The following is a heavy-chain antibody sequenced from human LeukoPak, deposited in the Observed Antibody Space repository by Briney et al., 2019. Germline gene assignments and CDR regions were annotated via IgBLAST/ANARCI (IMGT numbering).Heavy chain of an antibody. CDR2: INPNSGGT. J-gene: IGHJ3*02. D-gene: IGHD3-22*01. Sequence: ASVKVSCKASGYTFTSYGISWVRQAPGQGLEWMGRINPNSGGTNYAQKFQGRVTMTRDTSISTAYMELSRLRSDDTAVYYCARDRVYGYYYDSSGYSVYAFDIWGQGTMVTVSS. CDR1: GYTFTSYG. V-gene: IGHV1-2*06. CDR3: ARDRVYGYYYDSSGYSVYAFDI.